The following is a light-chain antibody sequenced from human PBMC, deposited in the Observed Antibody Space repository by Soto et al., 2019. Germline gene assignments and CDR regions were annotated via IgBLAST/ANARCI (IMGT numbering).Light chain of an antibody. Sequence: EIVLTQSPGTLSLSPGERATLSCRASQSVSSSYLAWYQQKPGQAPRLLIYGASTRATGIPARFSGSGSGTEFTLTISSLQSEDFAVYYCQQYGGSPVTFGQGTRLEIK. CDR2: GAS. J-gene: IGKJ5*01. CDR1: QSVSSSY. CDR3: QQYGGSPVT. V-gene: IGKV3-20*01.